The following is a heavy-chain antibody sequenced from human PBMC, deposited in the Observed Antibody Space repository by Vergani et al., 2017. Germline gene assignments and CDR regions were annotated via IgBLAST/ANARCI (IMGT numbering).Heavy chain of an antibody. D-gene: IGHD3-3*01. J-gene: IGHJ4*02. CDR2: IRYDGSNK. Sequence: QVQLVESGGGVVQPGGSLRLSCAASGFTFSSYGMHWVRQAPGKGLEWVAFIRYDGSNKYYADSVKGRFTISRDNSKNTLYLQMNSLRAEDTAVYYCAKAITFGVVKTNLICFDYWGQGTLVTVSS. CDR1: GFTFSSYG. CDR3: AKAITFGVVKTNLICFDY. V-gene: IGHV3-30*02.